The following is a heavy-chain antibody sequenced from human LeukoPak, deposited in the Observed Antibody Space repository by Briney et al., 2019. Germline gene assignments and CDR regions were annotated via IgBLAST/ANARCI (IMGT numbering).Heavy chain of an antibody. D-gene: IGHD2-15*01. CDR2: MNPNSGNT. Sequence: GASVKVSCKASGYTFTSYDINWVRQATGQGLEWMGWMNPNSGNTGYAQKFQGRVTITRNTSISTAYMELSSLRSEDTAVYYCARGYCSGGSCYSIYNWFDPWGQGTLVTVSS. CDR3: ARGYCSGGSCYSIYNWFDP. CDR1: GYTFTSYD. J-gene: IGHJ5*02. V-gene: IGHV1-8*03.